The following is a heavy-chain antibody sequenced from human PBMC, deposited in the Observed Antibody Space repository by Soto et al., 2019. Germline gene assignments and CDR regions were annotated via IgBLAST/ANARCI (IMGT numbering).Heavy chain of an antibody. CDR1: GGSINSDYW. CDR2: IYHSGST. CDR3: ARGVGYYYDSSGYRGYWNAFDI. V-gene: IGHV4-4*02. D-gene: IGHD3-22*01. J-gene: IGHJ3*02. Sequence: SETLSLTCAVSGGSINSDYWWTWVRQPPGKGLEWIGEIYHSGSTNYNPSLKSRVTISVDKSKKQFSLEVRFVTAADTAVYYCARGVGYYYDSSGYRGYWNAFDIWGQGTMVTVSS.